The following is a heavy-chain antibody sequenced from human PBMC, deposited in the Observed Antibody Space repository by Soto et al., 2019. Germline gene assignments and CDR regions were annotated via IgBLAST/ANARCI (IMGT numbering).Heavy chain of an antibody. J-gene: IGHJ4*02. V-gene: IGHV3-33*01. CDR1: GFTFSSYG. Sequence: GGSLRLSCAASGFTFSSYGMHWVRQAPGKGLEWVAVIWYDGSNKYCADSVKGRFTISRDNSKNTLYLQMNSLRAEDTAVYYCARESDYYGSGSFDYWGQGTLVTVSS. CDR3: ARESDYYGSGSFDY. D-gene: IGHD3-10*01. CDR2: IWYDGSNK.